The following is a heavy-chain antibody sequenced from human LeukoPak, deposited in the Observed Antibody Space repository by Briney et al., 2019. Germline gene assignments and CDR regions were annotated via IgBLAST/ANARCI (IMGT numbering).Heavy chain of an antibody. V-gene: IGHV3-9*01. CDR2: ISWNSGSI. D-gene: IGHD3-10*01. CDR1: GFTFDDYA. CDR3: AKDKDYYGSGSGCGMDV. J-gene: IGHJ6*02. Sequence: PGRSLRLSCAASGFTFDDYAMHWVRQAPGKGLEWVSGISWNSGSIGYADSVKGRFTISRDNAKNSLYLQMNSLRAEDTALYYCAKDKDYYGSGSGCGMDVWGQGTTVTVSS.